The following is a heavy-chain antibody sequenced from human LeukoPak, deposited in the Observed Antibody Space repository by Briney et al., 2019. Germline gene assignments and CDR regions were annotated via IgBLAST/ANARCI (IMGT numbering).Heavy chain of an antibody. J-gene: IGHJ4*02. CDR1: GFTFSGYS. V-gene: IGHV3-30*02. D-gene: IGHD3-22*01. Sequence: PGGSLGLSCAASGFTFSGYSMNWVRQAPGKGLEWVAFIRYDGSNKYYADSVKGRFTISRDNSKNTLYLQMNSLRAEDTAVYYCAKDLSLLGYDSSGYEFDYWGQGTLVTVSS. CDR2: IRYDGSNK. CDR3: AKDLSLLGYDSSGYEFDY.